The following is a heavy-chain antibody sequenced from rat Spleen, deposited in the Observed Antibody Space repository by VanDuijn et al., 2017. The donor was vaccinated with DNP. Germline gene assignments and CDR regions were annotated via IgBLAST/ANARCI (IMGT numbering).Heavy chain of an antibody. V-gene: IGHV5-20*01. Sequence: EVRLVESGGGLVQPGRSLKLSCAASGFTFSDYFMAWVRQAPTKGLEWVASISYDGVHAYYRGSVKGRFTISRDNAKTSLYLQMDSLRSEDTATYYCTSPVPSGHYVMDAWGQGTSVTVSS. D-gene: IGHD4-3*01. CDR3: TSPVPSGHYVMDA. J-gene: IGHJ4*01. CDR2: ISYDGVHA. CDR1: GFTFSDYF.